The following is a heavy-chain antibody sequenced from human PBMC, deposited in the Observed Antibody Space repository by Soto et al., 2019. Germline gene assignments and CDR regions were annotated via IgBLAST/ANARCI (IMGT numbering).Heavy chain of an antibody. CDR3: ARDGSKILRALYYFDY. CDR1: GFTFSSYG. CDR2: IWYDGSNK. Sequence: QVQLVESGGGVVQPGRSLRLSCAASGFTFSSYGMHWVRQAPGKGLEWVAVIWYDGSNKYYADSVKGRFTISRDNSKNTLYLQMNSLRAEDTAVYYCARDGSKILRALYYFDYWGQGTLVTVSS. J-gene: IGHJ4*02. V-gene: IGHV3-33*01. D-gene: IGHD2-15*01.